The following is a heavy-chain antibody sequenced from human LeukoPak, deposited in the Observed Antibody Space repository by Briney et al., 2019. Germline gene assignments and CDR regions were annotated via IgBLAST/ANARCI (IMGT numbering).Heavy chain of an antibody. CDR2: INHSGST. CDR1: GGSFSGYY. V-gene: IGHV4-34*01. D-gene: IGHD6-19*01. J-gene: IGHJ4*02. Sequence: NPSETLSLTCAVYGGSFSGYYWSWIRQPPGKGLEWIGEINHSGSTNYNPSLKSRVTISVDTSKNQFSLKLSSVTAADTAVYYCARSRLGQWLAPSFDYWGQGTLVTVSP. CDR3: ARSRLGQWLAPSFDY.